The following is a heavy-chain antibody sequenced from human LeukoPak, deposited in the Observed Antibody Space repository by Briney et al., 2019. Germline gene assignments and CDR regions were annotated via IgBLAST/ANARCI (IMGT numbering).Heavy chain of an antibody. CDR2: ISGSGGST. CDR1: GSTVSSNY. J-gene: IGHJ4*02. CDR3: AREDYDSSGYYYWCY. V-gene: IGHV3-23*01. D-gene: IGHD3-22*01. Sequence: GGSLRLSCAASGSTVSSNYMSWVRQAPGKGLEWVSAISGSGGSTYYADSVKGRFTISRDNSKNTLYLQMNSLRAEDTAVYYCAREDYDSSGYYYWCYWGQGTLLTVSS.